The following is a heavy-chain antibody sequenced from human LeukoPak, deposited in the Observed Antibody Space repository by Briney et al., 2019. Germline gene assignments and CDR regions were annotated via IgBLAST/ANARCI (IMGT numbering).Heavy chain of an antibody. CDR1: GFTFSSYT. CDR2: ISSSSTYI. CDR3: AKGDSITMIVVVIDY. D-gene: IGHD3-22*01. V-gene: IGHV3-21*04. J-gene: IGHJ4*02. Sequence: GGSLRLSCAASGFTFSSYTMNWVRQAPGKGLEWVSSISSSSTYIYYADSVKGRFTISRDNAKNSLYLQMNSLRAEDTAVYYCAKGDSITMIVVVIDYWGQGTLVTVSS.